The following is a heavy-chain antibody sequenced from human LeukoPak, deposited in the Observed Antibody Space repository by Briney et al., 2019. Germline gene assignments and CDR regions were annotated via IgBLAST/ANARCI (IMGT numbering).Heavy chain of an antibody. Sequence: SETLSLTCAVYGGSFSGYYWSWIRQPPGKGLEWIGEINHSGSTNYNPSLKSRVTISVDTSKNQFSLKLSSVTAADTAVYYCARDLYPGIAVAGISYGMDVWGQGTTVTVSS. CDR1: GGSFSGYY. CDR2: INHSGST. D-gene: IGHD6-19*01. CDR3: ARDLYPGIAVAGISYGMDV. V-gene: IGHV4-34*01. J-gene: IGHJ6*02.